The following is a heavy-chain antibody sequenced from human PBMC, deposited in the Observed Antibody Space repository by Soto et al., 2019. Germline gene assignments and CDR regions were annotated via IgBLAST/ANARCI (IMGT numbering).Heavy chain of an antibody. CDR1: GGTFSSYA. D-gene: IGHD3-10*01. V-gene: IGHV1-69*01. CDR2: IIPIFGTA. J-gene: IGHJ5*02. Sequence: QVQLVQSGAEVKKPGSSVKVSCKASGGTFSSYAISWVRQAPGQGLEWLGGIIPIFGTANYAQKFQGRVTITADGATSTAYMELSSLRAEDTAVYYCARDTLISGWFDPWGQGTLVTVSS. CDR3: ARDTLISGWFDP.